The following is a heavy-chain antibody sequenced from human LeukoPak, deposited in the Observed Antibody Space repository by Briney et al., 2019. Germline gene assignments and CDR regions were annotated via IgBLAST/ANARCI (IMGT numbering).Heavy chain of an antibody. CDR1: GFTVSSNY. CDR2: IYSGGST. D-gene: IGHD4-17*01. Sequence: GGSLRPSCAASGFTVSSNYMSWVRQAPGKGLEWVSVIYSGGSTYYADSVKGRFTISRDNSKNTLYLQMNSLRAEDTAVYYCARDPLYGATGYFDYWGQGTLVTVSS. J-gene: IGHJ4*02. CDR3: ARDPLYGATGYFDY. V-gene: IGHV3-53*01.